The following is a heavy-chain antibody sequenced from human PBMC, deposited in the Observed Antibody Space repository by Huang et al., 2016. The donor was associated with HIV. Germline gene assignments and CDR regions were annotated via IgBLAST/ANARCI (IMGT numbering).Heavy chain of an antibody. V-gene: IGHV7-4-1*02. CDR3: GRGGGGSTWQTPRVWFDP. CDR1: GYIFTRYT. D-gene: IGHD6-13*01. CDR2: INTSTGKS. Sequence: QVKLVQSGSELKKPGASVTVSCKASGYIFTRYTVNWVRQAPGQGLEWMGWINTSTGKSMYAQGFTGRFLFSLDTTVSTAYLQISALQAEDSGVYYCGRGGGGSTWQTPRVWFDPWGQGTLVTVSS. J-gene: IGHJ5*02.